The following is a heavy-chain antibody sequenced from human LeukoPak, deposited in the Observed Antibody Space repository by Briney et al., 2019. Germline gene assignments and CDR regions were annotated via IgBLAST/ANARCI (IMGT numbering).Heavy chain of an antibody. D-gene: IGHD5-24*01. CDR2: ISTSSNTI. CDR1: GFTFSSFA. J-gene: IGHJ4*02. Sequence: PGGSLRLSCAASGFTFSSFAMNWVRQAPGKGLEWVSYISTSSNTIHYADSVKGRFTISRDNAKNSLSLQMNSLRAEDTAVYYCARDLFNFYFDYWGQGTLVTVSS. CDR3: ARDLFNFYFDY. V-gene: IGHV3-48*04.